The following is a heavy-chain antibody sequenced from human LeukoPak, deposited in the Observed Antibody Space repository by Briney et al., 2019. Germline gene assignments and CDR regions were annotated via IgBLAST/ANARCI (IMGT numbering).Heavy chain of an antibody. CDR1: GFTFSSYA. Sequence: GRSLRLSCAASGFTFSSYAMHWVRQAPGKGLEWVAVISYDGSNKYYADSVKGRFTISRDNSKNTLYLQMNSLRAEDTAVYYCARDHVWGSYRPTNFDYWGQGTLVTVSS. CDR2: ISYDGSNK. J-gene: IGHJ4*02. D-gene: IGHD3-16*02. CDR3: ARDHVWGSYRPTNFDY. V-gene: IGHV3-30-3*01.